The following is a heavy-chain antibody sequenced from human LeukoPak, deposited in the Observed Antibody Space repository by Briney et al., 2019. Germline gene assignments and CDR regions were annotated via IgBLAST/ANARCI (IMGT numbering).Heavy chain of an antibody. D-gene: IGHD3-10*01. J-gene: IGHJ5*02. Sequence: GASVKVSCKASGYTFTSYGISWVRQAPGQGLEWMGWISAYNGNTNYAQKLQGRVTMTTDTSTSTAYMELRSLRSDDTAVYYCAREAGSGSYYKAWFDPWGQGTLVTVSA. CDR3: AREAGSGSYYKAWFDP. V-gene: IGHV1-18*01. CDR1: GYTFTSYG. CDR2: ISAYNGNT.